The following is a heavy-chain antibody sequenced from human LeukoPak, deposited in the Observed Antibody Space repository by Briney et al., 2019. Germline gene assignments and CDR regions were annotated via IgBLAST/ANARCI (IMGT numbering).Heavy chain of an antibody. CDR3: ARVKGSTLAVSYMDV. D-gene: IGHD2-8*02. CDR1: GFWFSGYS. J-gene: IGHJ6*03. CDR2: ISVSGT. V-gene: IGHV3-48*04. Sequence: GGTLRLSCTVSGFWFSGYSIHWVRQAPGMGLEWLSYISVSGTIHAASVKGRVNVSRDHAKNSLYLQMNSLRAEDTAVYYCARVKGSTLAVSYMDVWGKGTTVTVSS.